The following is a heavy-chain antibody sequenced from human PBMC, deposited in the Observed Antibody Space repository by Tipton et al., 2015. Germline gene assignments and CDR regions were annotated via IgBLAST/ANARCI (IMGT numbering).Heavy chain of an antibody. J-gene: IGHJ5*02. V-gene: IGHV3-23*01. CDR1: GFTLSSYS. D-gene: IGHD4-11*01. CDR2: ITGSGGKK. CDR3: AKDQVRVTTVKGGWFDP. Sequence: GSLRLSCAASGFTLSSYSMNWVRQAPGKGLEWVSGITGSGGKKYYADSVKGRFTISRDYSNNTLYLEMNSLRAEDTAVYYCAKDQVRVTTVKGGWFDPWGQGTLVTVSS.